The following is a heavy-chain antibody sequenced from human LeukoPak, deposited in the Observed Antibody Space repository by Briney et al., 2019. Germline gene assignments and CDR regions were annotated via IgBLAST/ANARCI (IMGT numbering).Heavy chain of an antibody. V-gene: IGHV2-70*11. CDR1: GFSLTTSGMC. J-gene: IGHJ4*02. CDR2: IDWDDDK. CDR3: ARTRLVAGTFYFDH. D-gene: IGHD6-19*01. Sequence: SGPALVKPTQTLTLTCTFSGFSLTTSGMCVSWIRQPPGKALESLARIDWDDDKYYSTSLKTRLTISKDTSKNQVVLTMTNMDPVDTATYYCARTRLVAGTFYFDHWGQGTLVTVSS.